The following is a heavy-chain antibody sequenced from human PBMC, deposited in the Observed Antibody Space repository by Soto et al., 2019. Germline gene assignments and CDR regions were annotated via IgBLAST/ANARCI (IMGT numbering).Heavy chain of an antibody. Sequence: QVQLVESGGGVVQPGRSLRLSCAASGFTFSSYGMHWVRQAPGKGLEWVAVISYDGSNKYYADSVKGRFTISRDNSKNTLYLQMNSLRAEDTAVYYCAKDRRGGSNWFDPWGQGTLVTVSS. D-gene: IGHD2-15*01. CDR1: GFTFSSYG. CDR3: AKDRRGGSNWFDP. J-gene: IGHJ5*02. CDR2: ISYDGSNK. V-gene: IGHV3-30*18.